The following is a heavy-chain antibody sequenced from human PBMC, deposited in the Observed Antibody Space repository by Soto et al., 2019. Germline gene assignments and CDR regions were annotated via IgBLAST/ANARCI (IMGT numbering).Heavy chain of an antibody. CDR3: ARRGYCSGGSCAPGFYGMDV. CDR1: GGTFSSDA. CDR2: IIPIFGTA. Sequence: SVKVSCKASGGTFSSDAISWVRQAPGQGLEWMGGIIPIFGTANYAQKFQGRVTITADESTSTAYMELSSLRSEDTAVYYCARRGYCSGGSCAPGFYGMDVWGQGTTVTVSS. D-gene: IGHD2-15*01. J-gene: IGHJ6*02. V-gene: IGHV1-69*13.